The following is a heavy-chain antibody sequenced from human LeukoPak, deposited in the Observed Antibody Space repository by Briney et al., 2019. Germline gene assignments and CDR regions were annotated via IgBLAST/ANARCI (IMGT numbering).Heavy chain of an antibody. CDR2: INAGNGNT. D-gene: IGHD3-9*01. CDR1: GYTFTSYA. Sequence: ASVKVSGKASGYTFTSYAMHWVRQAPGQRLEWMGWINAGNGNTKYSQEFQGRVTITRDTSASTAYMELSSLRSEDMAVYYCARGPYYDILTGYYPAPDYWGQGTLVTVSS. CDR3: ARGPYYDILTGYYPAPDY. J-gene: IGHJ4*02. V-gene: IGHV1-3*03.